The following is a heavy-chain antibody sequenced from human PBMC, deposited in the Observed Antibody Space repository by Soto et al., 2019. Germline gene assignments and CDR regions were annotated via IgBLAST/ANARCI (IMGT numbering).Heavy chain of an antibody. J-gene: IGHJ4*02. CDR3: ARYDSGGYTHYFDY. CDR2: IYYSGST. Sequence: PSETLSLTCTVSGGSISSYYWSWIRQPPGKGLEWIGYIYYSGSTNYNPSLKSRVTISVDTSKNQFSLKLSSVTAADTAVYYCARYDSGGYTHYFDYWGQGTLVTVS. V-gene: IGHV4-59*08. D-gene: IGHD3-22*01. CDR1: GGSISSYY.